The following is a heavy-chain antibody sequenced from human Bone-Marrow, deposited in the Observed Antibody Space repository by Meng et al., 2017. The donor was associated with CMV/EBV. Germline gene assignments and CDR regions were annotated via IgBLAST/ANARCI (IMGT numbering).Heavy chain of an antibody. V-gene: IGHV3-53*01. Sequence: GGSLRLSCAASGFTVSSNYMNWVRQAPGKGLEWVPVIYSGGSTYYADSVKGRFTISRDNSKNTLYLQMNSLRAEDTAVYYCATIAAAGKGSDYWGQGTLVTVSS. CDR3: ATIAAAGKGSDY. CDR1: GFTVSSNY. J-gene: IGHJ4*02. D-gene: IGHD6-13*01. CDR2: IYSGGST.